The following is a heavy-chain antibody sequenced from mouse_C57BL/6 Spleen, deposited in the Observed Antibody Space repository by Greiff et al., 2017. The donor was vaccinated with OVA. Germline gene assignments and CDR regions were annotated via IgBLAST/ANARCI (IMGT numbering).Heavy chain of an antibody. CDR2: ISYDGSN. Sequence: EVQLQESGPGLVKPSQSLSLTCSVTGYSITNGYYWNWIRQFPGNKLEWMGYISYDGSNNYNPSLKNRISITRDTSKNQFFLKLNSVTTEDTATYYCARDDYGSSYGFAYWGQGTLVTVSA. CDR1: GYSITNGYY. CDR3: ARDDYGSSYGFAY. V-gene: IGHV3-6*01. J-gene: IGHJ3*01. D-gene: IGHD1-1*01.